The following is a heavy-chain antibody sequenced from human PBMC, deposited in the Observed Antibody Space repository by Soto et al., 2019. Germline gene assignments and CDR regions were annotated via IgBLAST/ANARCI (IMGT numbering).Heavy chain of an antibody. Sequence: NPSETLSLTCVVYGGSFSDYYWTWIRQPPGKGLEWIGEIIHSGGTNYNPSLKSRVTISVDKSKNQFSLKLSSVTAADTAVYYCARDNKWATPGGYYYNGINVWGPGTTVTVSS. D-gene: IGHD1-26*01. CDR1: GGSFSDYY. CDR3: ARDNKWATPGGYYYNGINV. V-gene: IGHV4-34*12. J-gene: IGHJ6*02. CDR2: IIHSGGT.